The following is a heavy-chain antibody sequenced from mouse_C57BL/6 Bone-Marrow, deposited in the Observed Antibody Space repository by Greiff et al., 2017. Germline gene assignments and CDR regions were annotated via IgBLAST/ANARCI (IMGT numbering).Heavy chain of an antibody. Sequence: EVQLQQSGPGLVKPSQSLSLTCSVTGYSITSGYYWNWIRQFPGNKLEWMGYISYDGSNNYNPSLKNRISITRDPSKNQFFLKLNSVTTEDTATYDCASREGGYDDWFAYWGQGTLVTVSA. D-gene: IGHD2-2*01. V-gene: IGHV3-6*01. CDR2: ISYDGSN. J-gene: IGHJ3*01. CDR1: GYSITSGYY. CDR3: ASREGGYDDWFAY.